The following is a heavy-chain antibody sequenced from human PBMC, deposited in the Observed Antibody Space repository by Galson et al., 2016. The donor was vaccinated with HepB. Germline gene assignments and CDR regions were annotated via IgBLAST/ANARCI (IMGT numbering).Heavy chain of an antibody. J-gene: IGHJ4*02. D-gene: IGHD3-3*01. CDR1: GYSISSGYN. V-gene: IGHV4-38-2*02. CDR3: ARENWGHTIPDY. Sequence: SETLSLTCTVSGYSISSGYNWGWIRQPPGKGLEWIWSIHHSGNTYCNPSVRRRVTISVDTSKNQFSLDLTSVTSADTAVYYCARENWGHTIPDYWGQGTLVTVSS. CDR2: IHHSGNT.